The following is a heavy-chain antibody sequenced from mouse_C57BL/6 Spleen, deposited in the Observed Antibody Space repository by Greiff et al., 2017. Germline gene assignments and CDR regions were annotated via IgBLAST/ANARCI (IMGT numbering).Heavy chain of an antibody. CDR3: ARDTTVVAFGAMDY. J-gene: IGHJ4*01. Sequence: VQLQQSGPELVKPGASVKIPCKASGYTFTDYNMDWVKQSHGKSLEWIGDINPNNGGTIYNQKFKGKATLTVDKSSSTSYMELRSLTSEDTAVYYCARDTTVVAFGAMDYWGQGTSVTVSS. V-gene: IGHV1-18*01. CDR1: GYTFTDYN. CDR2: INPNNGGT. D-gene: IGHD1-1*01.